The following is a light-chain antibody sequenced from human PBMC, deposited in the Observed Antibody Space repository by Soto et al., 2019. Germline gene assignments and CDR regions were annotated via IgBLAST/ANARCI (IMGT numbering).Light chain of an antibody. CDR1: QAVPNN. CDR3: QQYNSYPWT. V-gene: IGKV1-9*01. CDR2: EES. Sequence: DIHLTQSPSFLSATVGDRVTITCRPSQAVPNNMAWYQQKPGKPPKLLIYEESTLHSGVPSRFSGRKSGTQFTLTIDSLQPDDFATYYCQQYNSYPWTFGQGTKV. J-gene: IGKJ1*01.